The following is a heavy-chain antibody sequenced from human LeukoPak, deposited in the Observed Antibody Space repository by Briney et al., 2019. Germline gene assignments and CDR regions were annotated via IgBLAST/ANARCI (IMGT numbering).Heavy chain of an antibody. J-gene: IGHJ4*02. D-gene: IGHD3-10*01. CDR3: ASGAAGEDYFDY. V-gene: IGHV4-59*11. CDR2: IYYSGST. Sequence: SETLSLTCTVSGSSISSHYWSWIRQPPGKGLEWIGYIYYSGSTNYNPSLKSRVTISVDTSKNQFSLKLSSVTAADTAVYYCASGAAGEDYFDYWGQGTLVTVSS. CDR1: GSSISSHY.